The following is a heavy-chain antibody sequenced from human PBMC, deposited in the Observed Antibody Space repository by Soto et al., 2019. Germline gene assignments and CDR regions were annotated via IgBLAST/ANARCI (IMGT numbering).Heavy chain of an antibody. D-gene: IGHD2-8*01. CDR2: TYYRSKWYN. CDR3: ARDLRPIVLMVYSYRGGMDV. V-gene: IGHV6-1*01. CDR1: GDSVSSNSAA. Sequence: PSQTLSLTCAISGDSVSSNSAAWNWIRQSPSRGLEWLGRTYYRSKWYNDYAVSVKSRITINPDTSKNQFSLKLSSVTAADTAVYYCARDLRPIVLMVYSYRGGMDVWGQGTTVTVSS. J-gene: IGHJ6*02.